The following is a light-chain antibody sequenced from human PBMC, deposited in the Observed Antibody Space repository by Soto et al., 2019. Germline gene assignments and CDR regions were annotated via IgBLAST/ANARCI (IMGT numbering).Light chain of an antibody. CDR2: EVY. CDR1: SSDVGGYNY. Sequence: QSALTQPPSASGSPGQSVTISCTGTSSDVGGYNYVSWYQQHPGKAPKLIIYEVYKRPSGVPERFSGSKSGNTAALTVSGLQSEDAAEYYCSSYVGTNSYVFGTGTKGTVL. CDR3: SSYVGTNSYV. V-gene: IGLV2-8*01. J-gene: IGLJ1*01.